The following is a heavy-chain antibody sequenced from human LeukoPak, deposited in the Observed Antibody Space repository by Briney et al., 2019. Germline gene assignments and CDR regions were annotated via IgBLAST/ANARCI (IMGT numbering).Heavy chain of an antibody. CDR1: GGSISSYY. V-gene: IGHV4-59*01. D-gene: IGHD5-18*01. J-gene: IGHJ3*02. CDR3: ARDARYSYGHDAFDI. Sequence: PSETLSLTCTVSGGSISSYYWSWIRQPPGKGMEWIGYIYYSGSTNYNPSLKSRVTISVDTSKNQFSLKLSSVTAADTAVYYCARDARYSYGHDAFDIWGQGTKVTVSS. CDR2: IYYSGST.